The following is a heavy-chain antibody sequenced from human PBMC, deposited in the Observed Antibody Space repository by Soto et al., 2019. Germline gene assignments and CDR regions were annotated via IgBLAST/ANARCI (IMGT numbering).Heavy chain of an antibody. Sequence: GGSLRLSCAASGITFINAWMNWVRQAPGKGLEYIGRIRSKTDGGTTEYAAPVEGRFTISRDDSKNTLYLQMSGLKTEDTAVYYCTTTRPGTNVFDNWGQGTLVTVSS. J-gene: IGHJ3*02. CDR3: TTTRPGTNVFDN. D-gene: IGHD6-13*01. CDR1: GITFINAW. V-gene: IGHV3-15*01. CDR2: IRSKTDGGTT.